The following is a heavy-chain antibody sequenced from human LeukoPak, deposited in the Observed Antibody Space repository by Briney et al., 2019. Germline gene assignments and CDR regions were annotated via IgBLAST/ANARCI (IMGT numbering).Heavy chain of an antibody. D-gene: IGHD1-1*01. CDR2: ISYDGSNK. CDR1: GFTFSSYP. CDR3: AKDGRDWNDGLYYFDY. Sequence: GGSLRLSCAASGFTFSSYPIHWVRQAPGKGLEWVAVISYDGSNKYYADSVKGRFTISRDNSKNTLYLQMNSLRAEDTAVYYCAKDGRDWNDGLYYFDYWGQGTLVTVSS. V-gene: IGHV3-30*04. J-gene: IGHJ4*02.